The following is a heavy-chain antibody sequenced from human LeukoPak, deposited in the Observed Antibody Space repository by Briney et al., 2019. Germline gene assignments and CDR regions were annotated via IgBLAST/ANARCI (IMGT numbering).Heavy chain of an antibody. J-gene: IGHJ4*02. Sequence: ASVKVSCKASGYTFTSYDINWVRQATGQGLEWMGWMNPNSGNTGYAQKFQGRVTMTRDTSISTAYMELSRLRSDDTAVYYCARDNDYVWGSSFDYWGQGTLVTVSS. CDR2: MNPNSGNT. CDR1: GYTFTSYD. CDR3: ARDNDYVWGSSFDY. V-gene: IGHV1-8*01. D-gene: IGHD3-16*01.